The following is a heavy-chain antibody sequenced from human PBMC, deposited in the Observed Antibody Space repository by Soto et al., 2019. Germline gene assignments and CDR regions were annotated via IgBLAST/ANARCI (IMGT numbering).Heavy chain of an antibody. CDR3: ARAAGTTVFYYYGMDV. D-gene: IGHD1-7*01. Sequence: ESGGGVVQPGRSLRLSCAASGFTFSSYAMHWVRQAPGKGLEWVAVISYDGSNKYYADSVKGRFTISRDNSKNTLYLQMNSLRAEDTAVYYCARAAGTTVFYYYGMDVWGQGTTVTVSS. V-gene: IGHV3-30-3*01. CDR2: ISYDGSNK. J-gene: IGHJ6*02. CDR1: GFTFSSYA.